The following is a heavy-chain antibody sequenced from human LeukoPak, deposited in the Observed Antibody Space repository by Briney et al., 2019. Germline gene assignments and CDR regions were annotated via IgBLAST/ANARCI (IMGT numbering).Heavy chain of an antibody. CDR1: GYTFTSYY. Sequence: ASGKVSCKASGYTFTSYYMHWVRQAPGQGLEWMGIINPSGGSTSYAQKFQGRVTMTRDTSTSTVYMELSSLRSEDTAVYYCARDAPPYCSSTSCYDYWGQGTLVTVSS. D-gene: IGHD2-2*01. CDR2: INPSGGST. CDR3: ARDAPPYCSSTSCYDY. V-gene: IGHV1-46*01. J-gene: IGHJ4*02.